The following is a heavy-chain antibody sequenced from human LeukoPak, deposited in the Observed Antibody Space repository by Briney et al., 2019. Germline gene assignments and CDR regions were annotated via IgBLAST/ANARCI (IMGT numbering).Heavy chain of an antibody. V-gene: IGHV4-34*01. J-gene: IGHJ5*02. Sequence: SETLSLTCAVHGGSFSGSYWSSIRQPPGKGLGWIGEINHSRSTNYNPSLKSRVTISVDTSKNQFSLKLNSVTAADTAVYYCARASPLGLNWFDPWGEGTLGTVSS. CDR1: GGSFSGSY. D-gene: IGHD3/OR15-3a*01. CDR3: ARASPLGLNWFDP. CDR2: INHSRST.